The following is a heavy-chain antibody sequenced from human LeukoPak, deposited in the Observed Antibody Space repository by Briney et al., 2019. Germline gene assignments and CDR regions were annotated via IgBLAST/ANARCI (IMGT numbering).Heavy chain of an antibody. CDR3: ARIPILTGYYIDY. J-gene: IGHJ4*02. D-gene: IGHD3-9*01. CDR1: GGSISGGGYS. Sequence: SETLSLTCAVSGGSISGGGYSWSWIRQPPGKGLEWIGYIYHSGSTYYNPSLKSRVTISVDRSKNQFSLKLSSVTAADTAVYYCARIPILTGYYIDYWGQGTLVTVSS. CDR2: IYHSGST. V-gene: IGHV4-30-2*01.